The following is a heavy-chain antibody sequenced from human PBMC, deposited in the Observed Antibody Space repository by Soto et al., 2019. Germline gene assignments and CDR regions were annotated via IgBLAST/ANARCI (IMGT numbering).Heavy chain of an antibody. CDR2: ISGYNGNT. CDR1: GYTFTDYG. J-gene: IGHJ6*02. CDR3: ARDREYYYDSSGNYYYHYGLDV. D-gene: IGHD3-22*01. Sequence: ASVKVSCKASGYTFTDYGISWVRQAPGQGLEWMGWISGYNGNTKYAQKFQGRVTMTTDTPTNTAYMELRSLRSDDTAVYYCARDREYYYDSSGNYYYHYGLDVWGQGTTVTVSS. V-gene: IGHV1-18*04.